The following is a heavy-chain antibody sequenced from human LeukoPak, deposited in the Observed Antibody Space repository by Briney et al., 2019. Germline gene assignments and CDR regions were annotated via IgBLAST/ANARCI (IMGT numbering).Heavy chain of an antibody. Sequence: ASVKVSCKASGYTFTGYYMHWVRQAPGKGLEWMGGFDPEDGETIYAQKFQGRVTMTEDTSTDTAYMELSSLRSEDTAVYYCATDLRDSSGYYYSVLAFGIWGQGTMVTVSS. J-gene: IGHJ3*02. CDR3: ATDLRDSSGYYYSVLAFGI. CDR2: FDPEDGET. D-gene: IGHD3-22*01. CDR1: GYTFTGYY. V-gene: IGHV1-24*01.